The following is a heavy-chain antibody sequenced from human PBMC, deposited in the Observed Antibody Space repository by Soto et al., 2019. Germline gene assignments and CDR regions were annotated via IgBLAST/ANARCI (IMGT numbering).Heavy chain of an antibody. CDR2: IYYSGST. D-gene: IGHD3-9*01. CDR1: GGSISSYY. Sequence: SETLSLTCTVSGGSISSYYWSWIRQPPGKGLEWIGYIYYSGSTNYNPSLKSRVTISVDTSKNQFSLKLSSVTAADTAVYYCVRGRYFDWLYDDWGQGTLVSVSS. CDR3: VRGRYFDWLYDD. V-gene: IGHV4-59*01. J-gene: IGHJ4*02.